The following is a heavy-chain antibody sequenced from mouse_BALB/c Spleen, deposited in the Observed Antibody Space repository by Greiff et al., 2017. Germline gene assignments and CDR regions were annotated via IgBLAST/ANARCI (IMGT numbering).Heavy chain of an antibody. J-gene: IGHJ1*01. CDR3: ARTRYYGSSHWYFDV. CDR2: INPSSGYT. D-gene: IGHD1-1*01. V-gene: IGHV1-4*01. CDR1: GYTFTSYT. Sequence: VQLQESGAELARPGASVKMSCKASGYTFTSYTMHWVKQRPGQGLEWIGYINPSSGYTNYNQKFKDKATLTADKSSSTAYMQLSSLTSEDSAVYYCARTRYYGSSHWYFDVWGAGTTVTVSS.